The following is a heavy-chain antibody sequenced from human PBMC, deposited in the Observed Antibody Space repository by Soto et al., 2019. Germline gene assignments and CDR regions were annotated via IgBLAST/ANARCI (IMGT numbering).Heavy chain of an antibody. J-gene: IGHJ4*02. Sequence: SETLSLTCTVSGGSVTNYYWSWIRQPAGKGLEWIGRIYTSGSTNYNPSLKSRVSMSVDTSKNQFSLKLTSVTAADTAVYYCAREGGIVAKIPFDSWGQGKMVTV. CDR1: GGSVTNYY. V-gene: IGHV4-4*07. D-gene: IGHD5-12*01. CDR2: IYTSGST. CDR3: AREGGIVAKIPFDS.